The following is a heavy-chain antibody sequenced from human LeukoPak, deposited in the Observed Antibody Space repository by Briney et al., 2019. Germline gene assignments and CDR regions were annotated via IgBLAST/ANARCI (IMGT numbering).Heavy chain of an antibody. CDR3: RGVLRYFDWSDFDY. V-gene: IGHV3-11*01. J-gene: IGHJ4*02. D-gene: IGHD3-9*01. CDR2: ISSSGSTI. Sequence: GGSLRLSCAASGLSFSTYAMSWIRQAPGKGLEWVSYISSSGSTIYYADSVKGRFTISRDNAKNSLYLQMNSLRAEDTAVYYCRGVLRYFDWSDFDYWGQGTLVTVSS. CDR1: GLSFSTYA.